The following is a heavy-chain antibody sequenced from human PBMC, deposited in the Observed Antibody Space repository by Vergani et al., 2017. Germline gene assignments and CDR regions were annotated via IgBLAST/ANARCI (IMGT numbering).Heavy chain of an antibody. J-gene: IGHJ5*02. CDR2: VDPEDGET. CDR1: SHTFQTYG. V-gene: IGHV1-69-2*01. D-gene: IGHD4-23*01. Sequence: VQLVQSGAELKKPGASVSVSCKGSSHTFQTYGISWVRQAPGKGLEWMGLVDPEDGETIYAEKFQGRVTITADTSTDTAYMELSSLRSEDTAVYYCATDFYGGNSAEWFDPWGQGTLVTVSS. CDR3: ATDFYGGNSAEWFDP.